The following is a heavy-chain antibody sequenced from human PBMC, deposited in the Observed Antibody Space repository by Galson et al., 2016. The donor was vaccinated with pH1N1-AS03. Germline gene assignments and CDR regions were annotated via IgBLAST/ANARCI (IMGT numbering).Heavy chain of an antibody. CDR1: GFTFSTNA. CDR3: VKNRGYTYGYPNFDY. J-gene: IGHJ4*02. Sequence: SLRLSCAASGFTFSTNAMHWVRQAPGKGLEYVSAISGNGNNTYYTDSVKGRFTISRDNSKNTLYLQMSSLTAEDTAIYYCVKNRGYTYGYPNFDYWGQGTLDTVSS. D-gene: IGHD5-18*01. V-gene: IGHV3-64D*06. CDR2: ISGNGNNT.